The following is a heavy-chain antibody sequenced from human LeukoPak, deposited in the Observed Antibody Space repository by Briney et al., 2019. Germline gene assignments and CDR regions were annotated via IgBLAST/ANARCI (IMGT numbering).Heavy chain of an antibody. D-gene: IGHD1-20*01. J-gene: IGHJ3*02. CDR3: AKDQYNWNLYGAFDI. CDR1: GFTVSSNC. V-gene: IGHV3-30*18. Sequence: PGGSLRLACAASGFTVSSNCMSWVRQAPGKGLEWVAVISYDGSNKYYADSVKGGFTIFRDNSKNTLYPQMNSLRAEDTAVYYCAKDQYNWNLYGAFDIWGQGTMATVSS. CDR2: ISYDGSNK.